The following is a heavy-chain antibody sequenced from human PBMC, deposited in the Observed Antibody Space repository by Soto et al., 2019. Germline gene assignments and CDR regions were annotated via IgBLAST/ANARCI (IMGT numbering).Heavy chain of an antibody. CDR2: INRRRTST. Sequence: HPGGSLRLSCVVSGFRFSDYPLNWVRQAPGQGLEWVANINRRRTSTNYVDSVRGRFSTSRDNTRNSFYLNMDSLRVGDTATYYCVRGTPTPGLDIWGRGTTVTVSS. CDR1: GFRFSDYP. V-gene: IGHV3-7*03. CDR3: VRGTPTPGLDI. J-gene: IGHJ6*02. D-gene: IGHD1-1*01.